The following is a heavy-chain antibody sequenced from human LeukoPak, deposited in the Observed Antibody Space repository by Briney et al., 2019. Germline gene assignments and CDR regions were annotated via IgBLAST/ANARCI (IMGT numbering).Heavy chain of an antibody. CDR1: GGSISSGGYY. V-gene: IGHV4-31*03. CDR2: IYYSGST. D-gene: IGHD6-13*01. Sequence: SETLSLTCTVSGGSISSGGYYWSWIRQHPGQGLEWIGYIYYSGSTYYNPSLKSRVTISVDTSKNQFSLKLSSVTAADTAVYYCAREGAGYSSSWSPVGYWGQGTLVTVSS. CDR3: AREGAGYSSSWSPVGY. J-gene: IGHJ4*02.